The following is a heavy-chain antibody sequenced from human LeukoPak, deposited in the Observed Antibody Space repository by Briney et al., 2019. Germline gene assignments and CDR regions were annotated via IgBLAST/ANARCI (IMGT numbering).Heavy chain of an antibody. Sequence: GGSLRLSCAASGFTFSSYSMNWVRQAPGKGLEWVSYISSSSTIYYADSVKGRFTISRDNAKNSLYLQMNSLRAEDTAVYYCARESMVDLWGQGTLVTVSS. D-gene: IGHD3-10*01. V-gene: IGHV3-48*01. CDR2: ISSSSTI. J-gene: IGHJ4*02. CDR3: ARESMVDL. CDR1: GFTFSSYS.